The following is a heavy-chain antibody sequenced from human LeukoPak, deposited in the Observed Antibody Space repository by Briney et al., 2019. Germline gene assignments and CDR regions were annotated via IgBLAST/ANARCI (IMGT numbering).Heavy chain of an antibody. J-gene: IGHJ4*02. V-gene: IGHV3-48*03. CDR3: ARRGPPDFDY. Sequence: GGSLRLSCVASGFMFSNYDMKWVRQAPGKGLEWISCVRTSGETTYCADSVKGRFSVSRDNAQNSPYLQMNNLRVEDTAVYYCARRGPPDFDYWGQGTLVTVSS. CDR1: GFMFSNYD. CDR2: VRTSGETT.